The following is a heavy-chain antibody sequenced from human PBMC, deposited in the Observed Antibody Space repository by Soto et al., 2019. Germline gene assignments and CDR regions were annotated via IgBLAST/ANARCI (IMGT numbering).Heavy chain of an antibody. Sequence: XXTLSLPKTVSWGSINHYYWRWILQPPGKGLEWMGYIYYSGTTTNYNPSLKSRVTLSVDTSKNQFSLKLSSVTDADTAVYYCARLGGSYAVPHFDYWGQGTLVTVSS. CDR2: IYYSGTT. J-gene: IGHJ4*02. D-gene: IGHD1-26*01. V-gene: IGHV4-59*08. CDR3: ARLGGSYAVPHFDY. CDR1: WGSINHYY.